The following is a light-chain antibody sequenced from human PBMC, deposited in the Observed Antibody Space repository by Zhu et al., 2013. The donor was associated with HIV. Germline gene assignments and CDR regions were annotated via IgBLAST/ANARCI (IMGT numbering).Light chain of an antibody. CDR1: QSVSTTD. CDR3: QQYGRSPLT. J-gene: IGKJ4*01. V-gene: IGKV3-20*01. CDR2: GAS. Sequence: EIVLRSLQAPCLCLQGKEPPSLQGQQSVSTTDLAWYQQKRGQAPRLLMYGASSRATGIPDRFSGSGSGTDFSLTISRVEPEDFAVYYCQQYGRSPLTFGGGTTVEIK.